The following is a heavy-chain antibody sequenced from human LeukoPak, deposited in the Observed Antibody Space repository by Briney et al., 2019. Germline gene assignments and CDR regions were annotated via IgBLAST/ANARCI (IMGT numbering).Heavy chain of an antibody. D-gene: IGHD4/OR15-4a*01. CDR3: AGAHGYFDY. Sequence: SQTLSLTCALSGDSLSSNSAAWNWVRHSPSRGLEWLGRTYYRAKSYKDYAVSVKSPIAINPDTSKNQFSLQLNAVTPEDTAVYFCAGAHGYFDYWGQGTLVTVSS. V-gene: IGHV6-1*01. CDR1: GDSLSSNSAA. CDR2: TYYRAKSYK. J-gene: IGHJ4*02.